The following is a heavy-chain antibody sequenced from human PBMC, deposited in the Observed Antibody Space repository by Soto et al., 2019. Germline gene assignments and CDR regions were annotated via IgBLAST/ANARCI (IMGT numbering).Heavy chain of an antibody. CDR2: ISGYNGKT. CDR3: AREGDRPYYYSGMDV. J-gene: IGHJ6*02. V-gene: IGHV1-18*01. CDR1: GYSFTRYG. D-gene: IGHD3-16*01. Sequence: QVQLVQSGNEVKKPGASVNVSCKASGYSFTRYGISWVRQAPGQGLEWMGWISGYNGKTKYAQKLQGRVSMTTETSTSTAYMERRSLGSDDTAVYYCAREGDRPYYYSGMDVWGQGTTVTVSS.